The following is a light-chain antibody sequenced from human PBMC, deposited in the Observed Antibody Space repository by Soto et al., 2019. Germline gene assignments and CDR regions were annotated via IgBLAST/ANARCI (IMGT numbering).Light chain of an antibody. Sequence: EVVLTQSPATLSLSPGESATLSCRASQSVSVNFAWYQQKPGQAPRPLLYSASDRAPGITARFSGRGSWTYVTLTISSLVPEDFAVYYCQERNRWPRGTFGGGTKVEIK. CDR2: SAS. CDR1: QSVSVN. V-gene: IGKV3-11*01. CDR3: QERNRWPRGT. J-gene: IGKJ4*01.